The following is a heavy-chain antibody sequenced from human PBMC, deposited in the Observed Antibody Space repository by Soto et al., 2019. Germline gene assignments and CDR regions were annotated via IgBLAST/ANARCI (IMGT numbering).Heavy chain of an antibody. Sequence: GGSLRLSCAASGFTFSSYGMHWVRQAPGKGLEWVAVISYDGSNKYYADSVKGRFTISRDNSKNTLYLQMNSLRAEDTAVYYCAKDPGPYYGDYVGRAQMFDPWGQGTLVTVSS. CDR2: ISYDGSNK. J-gene: IGHJ5*02. V-gene: IGHV3-30*18. D-gene: IGHD4-17*01. CDR1: GFTFSSYG. CDR3: AKDPGPYYGDYVGRAQMFDP.